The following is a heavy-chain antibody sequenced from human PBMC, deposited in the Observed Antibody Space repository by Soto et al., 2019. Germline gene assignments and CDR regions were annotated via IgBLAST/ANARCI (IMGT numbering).Heavy chain of an antibody. D-gene: IGHD6-19*01. CDR2: VSSAGNTR. V-gene: IGHV3-30*18. Sequence: QVRLVESGGGVVQPGRSLRLSCVASGFTFSSYGIHWVRQAPGKGLEWVAVVSSAGNTRYYADSVKGRFTISRDNSKNALYLQMDSLRPDDTAVYYCAKEVAVAGDLDYWGRGTLVTVSS. CDR1: GFTFSSYG. CDR3: AKEVAVAGDLDY. J-gene: IGHJ4*01.